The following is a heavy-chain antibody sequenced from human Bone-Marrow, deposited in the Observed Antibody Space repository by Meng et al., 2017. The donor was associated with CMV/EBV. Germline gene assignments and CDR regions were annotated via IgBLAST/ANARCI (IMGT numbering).Heavy chain of an antibody. CDR1: GGTFSSYA. CDR2: IIPIFGTA. Sequence: SVKVSCKASGGTFSSYAISWVRQAPGQGLEWMGGIIPIFGTANYAQKFQGRVTITTDESTSTAYMELSSLRSEDTAVYYCASHPRQRAPYDYWGQGTLVTVSP. CDR3: ASHPRQRAPYDY. D-gene: IGHD6-25*01. V-gene: IGHV1-69*05. J-gene: IGHJ4*02.